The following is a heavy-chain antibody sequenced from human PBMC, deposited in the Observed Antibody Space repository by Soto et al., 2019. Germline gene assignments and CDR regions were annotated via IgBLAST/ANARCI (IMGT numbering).Heavy chain of an antibody. CDR1: GFTFSSYW. Sequence: EVQLVESGGGLVQPGGSLRLSCAASGFTFSSYWMSWFRQAPGKGLEWVSNIKQDGSGKYYVDSVKGRFTISRDNAKNSLYLQMNSLRAEDTAVYYCARGDIVVGAFEIWGQGTMVTVSS. CDR2: IKQDGSGK. CDR3: ARGDIVVGAFEI. J-gene: IGHJ3*02. V-gene: IGHV3-7*05. D-gene: IGHD2-15*01.